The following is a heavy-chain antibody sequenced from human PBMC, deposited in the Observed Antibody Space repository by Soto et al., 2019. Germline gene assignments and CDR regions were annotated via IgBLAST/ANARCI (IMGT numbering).Heavy chain of an antibody. V-gene: IGHV4-34*01. Sequence: TSETLSVTCAVYGGSFSDFYWSWIRQPPGKGLEWIGEINHSGSTNYNPSLESRVTILLDTSKNQFSLNLNSVTAADTAVYYCARGKLGIYFYYGLDVWGQGTTVTVSS. CDR3: ARGKLGIYFYYGLDV. J-gene: IGHJ6*02. D-gene: IGHD7-27*01. CDR1: GGSFSDFY. CDR2: INHSGST.